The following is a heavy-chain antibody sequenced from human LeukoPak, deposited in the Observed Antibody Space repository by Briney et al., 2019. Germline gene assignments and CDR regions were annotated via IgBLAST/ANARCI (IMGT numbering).Heavy chain of an antibody. V-gene: IGHV1-3*01. CDR1: GYTFTSYA. CDR2: INSGNGNT. D-gene: IGHD6-19*01. Sequence: ASVKVSCKASGYTFTSYALHWVRQAPGQRLEWMGWINSGNGNTKYSQKLQGRVTITRDTSANTVYMDLSSLRSEDTAVYYCARGSLVEQWLVIDYWGQGTLVTVSS. J-gene: IGHJ4*02. CDR3: ARGSLVEQWLVIDY.